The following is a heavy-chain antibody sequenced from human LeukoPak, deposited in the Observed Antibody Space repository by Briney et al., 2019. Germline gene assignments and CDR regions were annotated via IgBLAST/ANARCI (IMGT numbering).Heavy chain of an antibody. CDR1: GYTFTGYY. D-gene: IGHD3-10*01. J-gene: IGHJ6*03. CDR3: ARGPIQNYYGSGSYYYYYYYMDV. CDR2: INPNSGGT. V-gene: IGHV1-2*02. Sequence: ASVKVSCKASGYTFTGYYMHWVRQTPGQGLEWMGWINPNSGGTNYAQKFQGRVTMTRDTSISTAYMELSRLRSDDTAVYYCARGPIQNYYGSGSYYYYYYYMDVWGEGTTVTVSS.